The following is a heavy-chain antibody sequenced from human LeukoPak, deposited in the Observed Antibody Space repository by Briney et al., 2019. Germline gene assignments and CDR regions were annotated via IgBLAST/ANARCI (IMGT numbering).Heavy chain of an antibody. CDR2: IGTASDT. V-gene: IGHV3-13*01. Sequence: GGSLRLSCAASGFTFSSFDMHWVRQPTGQGLKWVSTIGTASDTYYPGSVEGRFTLPRDNAKNSLYLQMNSLTAGDTAVYYCARGPPRGKYYYMDVWGKGTTVTVSS. CDR3: ARGPPRGKYYYMDV. CDR1: GFTFSSFD. J-gene: IGHJ6*03. D-gene: IGHD1-1*01.